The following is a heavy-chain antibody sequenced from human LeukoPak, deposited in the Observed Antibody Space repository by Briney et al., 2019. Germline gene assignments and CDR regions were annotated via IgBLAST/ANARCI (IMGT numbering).Heavy chain of an antibody. CDR3: ARDRTRYCSGGSCYLGY. CDR2: ISYDGSNK. J-gene: IGHJ4*02. CDR1: GFTFSSCA. Sequence: GRSLRLSCAASGFTFSSCAMHWVRQAPVKGLEWVAVISYDGSNKYYADSVKGRFTISRDNSKNTLYLQMNSLRAEDTAVYYCARDRTRYCSGGSCYLGYWGQGTLITVSS. V-gene: IGHV3-30*04. D-gene: IGHD2-15*01.